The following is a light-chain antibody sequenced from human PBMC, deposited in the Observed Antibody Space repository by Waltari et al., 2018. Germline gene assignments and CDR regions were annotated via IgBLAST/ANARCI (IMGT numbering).Light chain of an antibody. V-gene: IGLV3-19*01. CDR2: GKN. J-gene: IGLJ2*01. Sequence: SSELTQDPAVSVALGQPVRITCQGDSHRSYYANWYQQKPGQAPVLLIYGKNNRPSGIPDRFSGSSSGNTASLTITGAQAEDEADYYCNSRDSSGNLVVFGGGTKLTVL. CDR1: SHRSYY. CDR3: NSRDSSGNLVV.